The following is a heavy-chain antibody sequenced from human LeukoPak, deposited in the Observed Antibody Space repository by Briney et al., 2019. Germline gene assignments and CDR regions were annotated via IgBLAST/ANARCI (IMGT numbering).Heavy chain of an antibody. V-gene: IGHV3-74*01. CDR2: INSDGSST. Sequence: PGGSLRLSCAASGFTFSSYWMHWVRQAPGKGLVWVSHINSDGSSTTYADSVKGRFTISRDNAKNTLYLQMNSLRAEDTAVYYCTSLAVPDKGYFDYWGQGTLVTVSS. J-gene: IGHJ4*02. CDR1: GFTFSSYW. CDR3: TSLAVPDKGYFDY. D-gene: IGHD6-19*01.